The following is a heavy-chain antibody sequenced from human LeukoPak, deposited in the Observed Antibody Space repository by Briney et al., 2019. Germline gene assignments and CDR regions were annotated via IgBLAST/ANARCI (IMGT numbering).Heavy chain of an antibody. CDR3: ARQHYYDSSGYPDAFDI. CDR1: GGSFSGYY. J-gene: IGHJ3*02. Sequence: SETLSLTCAVYGGSFSGYYWSWIRQPPGKGLEWIGEINHSGSTNYNPSLKSRVTISVGTSKNQFSLKLSSVTAADTAVYYCARQHYYDSSGYPDAFDIWGQGTMVTVSS. D-gene: IGHD3-22*01. CDR2: INHSGST. V-gene: IGHV4-34*01.